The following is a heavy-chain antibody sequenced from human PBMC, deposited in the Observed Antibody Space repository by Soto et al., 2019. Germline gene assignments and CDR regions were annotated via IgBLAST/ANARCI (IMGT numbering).Heavy chain of an antibody. D-gene: IGHD5-12*01. Sequence: EVQLLGSGGGLVQPGGSLRLSCAASGFTFSSYAMSWVRQAPGKGLEWVSAISGSGGSTYYADSVKGRFTISRDNSKNTLYLQMNSLRAEDTAVYYCAKDHVEMATIDDYYGMDVWGQGTTVTVSS. V-gene: IGHV3-23*01. CDR1: GFTFSSYA. J-gene: IGHJ6*02. CDR3: AKDHVEMATIDDYYGMDV. CDR2: ISGSGGST.